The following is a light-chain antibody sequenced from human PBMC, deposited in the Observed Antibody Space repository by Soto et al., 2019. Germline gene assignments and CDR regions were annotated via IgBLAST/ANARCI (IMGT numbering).Light chain of an antibody. V-gene: IGKV1-33*01. CDR1: QAIGTC. CDR2: EAS. Sequence: DIQMTQSPPSLSASVGDTVTITCQASQAIGTCLNWYQHKQGTAPKLLMYEASNLQIGVPSRFSGRGSGTDFSVTISSLHPEDIATYYCQQCDNFPPSFGPGTKVDI. CDR3: QQCDNFPPS. J-gene: IGKJ3*01.